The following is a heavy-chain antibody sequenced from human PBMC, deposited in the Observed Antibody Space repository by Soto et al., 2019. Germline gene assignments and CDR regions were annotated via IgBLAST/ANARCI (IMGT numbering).Heavy chain of an antibody. CDR1: GFTFSSYW. V-gene: IGHV3-74*01. J-gene: IGHJ4*02. CDR2: INSDGSST. CDR3: ARGPSIKGIAAAGT. Sequence: GGSLRLSCAASGFTFSSYWMHWVRQAPGKGLVWVSRINSDGSSTSYADSVKGRFTISRDNAKNTLYLQMNSLRAEDTAVYYCARGPSIKGIAAAGTWGQGTLVTVSS. D-gene: IGHD6-13*01.